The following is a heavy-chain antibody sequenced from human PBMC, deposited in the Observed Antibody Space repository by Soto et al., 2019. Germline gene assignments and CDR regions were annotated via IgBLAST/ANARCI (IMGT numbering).Heavy chain of an antibody. CDR2: IYYSGST. Sequence: PSETLSLTCTVSGGSISSGGYYWSWIRQHPGKGLEWIGYIYYSGSTYYNPSLKSRVTISVDTSKNQFSLKLSSVTAADTAVYYCARGGRRYCGGDCYYFDYWGQGTLVTVSS. D-gene: IGHD2-21*02. CDR1: GGSISSGGYY. J-gene: IGHJ4*02. V-gene: IGHV4-31*03. CDR3: ARGGRRYCGGDCYYFDY.